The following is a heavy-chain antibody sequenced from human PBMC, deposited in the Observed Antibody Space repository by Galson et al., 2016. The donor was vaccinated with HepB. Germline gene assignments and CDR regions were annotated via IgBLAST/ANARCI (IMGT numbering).Heavy chain of an antibody. CDR2: IFYSGST. D-gene: IGHD2-8*02. Sequence: SETLSLTCTVSGGSISSGIYYWSWFRQPPGKGLEWIGYIFYSGSTNYNPSLKSRVTISLDTSKNQFSLKLTSVTAADTAVYYCARNVAVFAIRPYYYGVDVWGKGTTVTVSS. J-gene: IGHJ6*04. CDR3: ARNVAVFAIRPYYYGVDV. CDR1: GGSISSGIYY. V-gene: IGHV4-61*01.